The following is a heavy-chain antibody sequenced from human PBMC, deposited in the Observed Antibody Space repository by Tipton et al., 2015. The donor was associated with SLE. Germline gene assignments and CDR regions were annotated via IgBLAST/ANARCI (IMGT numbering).Heavy chain of an antibody. CDR3: VRSRGYYIDF. V-gene: IGHV4-34*01. CDR2: INHSGNT. J-gene: IGHJ4*02. Sequence: LRLSCTVYGGSFSGYYWTWIRQPPGKGLEWVGEINHSGNTNYSPSLKSRVIMSVDTSKNQFSLRLDSLTAADTAIYYCVRSRGYYIDFWGQGTLVTVSS. D-gene: IGHD3-3*01. CDR1: GGSFSGYY.